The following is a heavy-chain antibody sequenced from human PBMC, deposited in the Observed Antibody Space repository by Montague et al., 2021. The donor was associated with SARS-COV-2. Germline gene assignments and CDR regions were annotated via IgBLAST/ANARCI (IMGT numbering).Heavy chain of an antibody. CDR2: INHSGST. CDR1: GGSFSGYY. J-gene: IGHJ4*02. D-gene: IGHD3-10*01. CDR3: ARGARQGYGFRLGSFDY. Sequence: SETLSLNCAVYGGSFSGYYWNWIRQPPGKGLEWIGEINHSGSTNYNPSLKSRVTMSVDTSKNQFSLKLSSVTAADTAVYYCARGARQGYGFRLGSFDYWGQGTLVTVSS. V-gene: IGHV4-34*01.